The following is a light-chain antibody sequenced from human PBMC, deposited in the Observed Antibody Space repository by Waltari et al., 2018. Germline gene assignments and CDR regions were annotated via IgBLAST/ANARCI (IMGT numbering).Light chain of an antibody. J-gene: IGKJ4*01. Sequence: EIVLTQSPATLSLSPGERATLSCRASPSVSSYLAWYQQKPGQAPRLLIYDASNRATGIPARFSGSGSGTDFTLTFSSLEPEDFAVYYCQQRSNWPLTFGGGTKVEIK. CDR2: DAS. V-gene: IGKV3-11*01. CDR1: PSVSSY. CDR3: QQRSNWPLT.